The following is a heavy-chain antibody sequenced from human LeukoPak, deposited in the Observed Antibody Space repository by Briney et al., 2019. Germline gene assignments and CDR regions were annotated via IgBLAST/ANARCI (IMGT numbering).Heavy chain of an antibody. CDR3: AKDFASVAGYFDY. CDR2: ISGSGGST. V-gene: IGHV3-23*01. D-gene: IGHD6-19*01. CDR1: GFTFSRYA. Sequence: GGSLRLSCAASGFTFSRYAMSWVRQAPGKGLEWVSAISGSGGSTYYADSVKGRFTISRDNSKNTRYLQMNSLRAEDTAVYYCAKDFASVAGYFDYWGQGTLVTVSS. J-gene: IGHJ4*02.